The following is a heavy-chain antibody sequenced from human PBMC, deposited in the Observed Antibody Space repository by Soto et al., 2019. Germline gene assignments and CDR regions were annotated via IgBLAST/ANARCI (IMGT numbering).Heavy chain of an antibody. CDR1: GGTFSSYA. CDR3: ASPSPLYSYGSMKWSFDY. V-gene: IGHV1-69*13. Sequence: SVKVSCKASGGTFSSYAISWVRRAPGQGLEWMGGIIPIFGTANYAQKFQGRVTITADESTSTAYMELSSLRSEDTAVYYCASPSPLYSYGSMKWSFDYWGQGTLVTVSS. D-gene: IGHD5-18*01. J-gene: IGHJ4*02. CDR2: IIPIFGTA.